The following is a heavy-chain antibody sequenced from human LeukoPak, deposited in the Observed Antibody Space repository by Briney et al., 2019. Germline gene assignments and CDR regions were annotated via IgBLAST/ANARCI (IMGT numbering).Heavy chain of an antibody. J-gene: IGHJ6*03. D-gene: IGHD6-6*01. V-gene: IGHV3-11*04. CDR2: ISSSGSTI. Sequence: GGSLRLSCAASGFTFSDYYMSWIRQAPGKGLEWVSYISSSGSTIYYADSVKGRFTISRDNAKNSLYLQMNSLRAEDTAVYYCAGAGGIAARDYYMDVWGKGTTVTVSS. CDR1: GFTFSDYY. CDR3: AGAGGIAARDYYMDV.